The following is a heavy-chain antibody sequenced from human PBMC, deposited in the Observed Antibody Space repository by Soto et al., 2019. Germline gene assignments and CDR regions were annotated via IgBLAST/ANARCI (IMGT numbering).Heavy chain of an antibody. CDR3: ARDMNYGSGTTYYFDY. CDR1: GDSVSSNSAA. D-gene: IGHD3-10*01. CDR2: TYYRSKWYN. V-gene: IGHV6-1*01. J-gene: IGHJ4*02. Sequence: SQTLSLTFVISGDSVSSNSAAWNWIRQSPSRGLEWLGRTYYRSKWYNDYAVSVKSRITINPDTSKNQFSLQLNSVTPEDTAVYYCARDMNYGSGTTYYFDYWGQGTLVTVSS.